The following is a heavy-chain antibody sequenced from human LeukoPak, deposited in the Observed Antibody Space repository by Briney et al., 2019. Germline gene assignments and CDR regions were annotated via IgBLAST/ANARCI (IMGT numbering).Heavy chain of an antibody. Sequence: ASVKVSCKASGYTYSNYGISWVRQAPGLGLEWMGWTSYNGNTNYAQKFQDRVTMTTDTSTTTAYMELRSLESDDTAVYYCARHSGSGWQALGYWGQGTLVTVSS. CDR2: TSYNGNT. V-gene: IGHV1-18*04. CDR3: ARHSGSGWQALGY. D-gene: IGHD6-19*01. J-gene: IGHJ4*02. CDR1: GYTYSNYG.